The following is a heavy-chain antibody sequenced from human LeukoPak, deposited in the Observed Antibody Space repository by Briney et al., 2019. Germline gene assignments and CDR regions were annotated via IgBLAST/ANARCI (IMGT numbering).Heavy chain of an antibody. J-gene: IGHJ3*02. CDR1: GFTFSSYA. D-gene: IGHD6-19*01. CDR2: VSGSAGST. V-gene: IGHV3-23*01. CDR3: ARHSSGCYGDGFDI. Sequence: GGSLRLSCAASGFTFSSYAMSWVRQAPGKGLKWVSAVSGSAGSTNYADSVKGRFTISRDNSKNTVYLQMNSLRAEDMAVYYCARHSSGCYGDGFDIWGQGSMVTVSS.